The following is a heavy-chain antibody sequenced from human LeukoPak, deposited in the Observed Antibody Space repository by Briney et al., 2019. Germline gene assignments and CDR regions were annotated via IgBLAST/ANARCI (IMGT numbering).Heavy chain of an antibody. D-gene: IGHD3-3*02. J-gene: IGHJ4*02. Sequence: ESLRLSCAASGFTFNNYAMHWVRQAPGKGLEYVSGISGNGGSTHYANSVKGRFTVSRDNSKNTLYLQMGSLRAEDMAVYYCARTFFTSHYFDYWGQGTLVTVSS. V-gene: IGHV3-64*01. CDR1: GFTFNNYA. CDR3: ARTFFTSHYFDY. CDR2: ISGNGGST.